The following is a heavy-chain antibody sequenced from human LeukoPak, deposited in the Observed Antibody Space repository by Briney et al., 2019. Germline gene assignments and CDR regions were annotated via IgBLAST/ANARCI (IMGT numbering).Heavy chain of an antibody. CDR3: ARGAYGAFDI. Sequence: ASVKVSCKASGYIFNNYAMNWVRQAPGQGLEWMGRINPDSGGTNYAQKFQGRVTMTRDTSISTAHMELSRLTSDDTAVYYCARGAYGAFDIWGQGTMVTVSS. CDR1: GYIFNNYA. V-gene: IGHV1-2*06. J-gene: IGHJ3*02. D-gene: IGHD4-17*01. CDR2: INPDSGGT.